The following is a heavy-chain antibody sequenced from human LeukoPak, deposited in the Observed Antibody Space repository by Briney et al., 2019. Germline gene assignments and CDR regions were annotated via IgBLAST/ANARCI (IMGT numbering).Heavy chain of an antibody. J-gene: IGHJ4*02. CDR2: ISWNSGNI. CDR3: AKGQTIITMTTFDY. CDR1: GFTFSDYD. V-gene: IGHV3-9*03. Sequence: GGPLRLSCSASGFTFSDYDMNWVRHAPGKGLEWVSGISWNSGNIVYADSVKGRFTISRDNAKNSLYLQMDSLRAEDMALYYCAKGQTIITMTTFDYWGQGTLVTVSS. D-gene: IGHD4-17*01.